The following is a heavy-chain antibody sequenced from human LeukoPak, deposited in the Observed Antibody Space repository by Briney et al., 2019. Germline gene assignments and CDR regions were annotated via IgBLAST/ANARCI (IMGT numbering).Heavy chain of an antibody. J-gene: IGHJ6*03. CDR1: GGTFSSYA. D-gene: IGHD5-24*01. Sequence: SVKVSCKASGGTFSSYAISWVRQAPGQGLEGMGGIIPIFGTANYAQKFQGRVTITADESTSTAYMELSSLRSEDTAVYYCAREPLDGYNSHYMDVWGKGTTVTISS. V-gene: IGHV1-69*01. CDR2: IIPIFGTA. CDR3: AREPLDGYNSHYMDV.